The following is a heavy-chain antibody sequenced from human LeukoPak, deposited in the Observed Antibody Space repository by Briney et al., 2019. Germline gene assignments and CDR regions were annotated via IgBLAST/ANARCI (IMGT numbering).Heavy chain of an antibody. D-gene: IGHD1-26*01. J-gene: IGHJ3*02. Sequence: SETLSLTCAVSGYSISSGYYWGWIRQPPGKGLEWIGSIYHSGSTYYNPSLKSRVTISVDMSKNQFSLRLSSVTAADTAVYYCARLDGSYRLGAFDIWGQGTMVTVSS. V-gene: IGHV4-38-2*01. CDR1: GYSISSGYY. CDR3: ARLDGSYRLGAFDI. CDR2: IYHSGST.